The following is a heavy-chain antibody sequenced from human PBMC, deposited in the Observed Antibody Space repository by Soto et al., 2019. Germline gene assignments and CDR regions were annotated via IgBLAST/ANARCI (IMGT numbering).Heavy chain of an antibody. J-gene: IGHJ4*02. V-gene: IGHV3-74*01. CDR1: GITFSSYW. Sequence: GGSRRLSCAASGITFSSYWMHWVRQAPGKGLVWVSRIKSDGSSTSYADSVKGRFTISRDNAKNTLYLQMNSLRAEDTAVYYCAREACSGGNCFYHGQDYWGQGT. CDR3: AREACSGGNCFYHGQDY. CDR2: IKSDGSST. D-gene: IGHD2-15*01.